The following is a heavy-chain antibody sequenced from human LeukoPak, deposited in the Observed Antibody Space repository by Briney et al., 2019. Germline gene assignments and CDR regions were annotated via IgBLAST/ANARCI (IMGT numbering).Heavy chain of an antibody. CDR3: AREDRIQLWLNGIDY. V-gene: IGHV3-48*04. J-gene: IGHJ4*02. CDR2: ISSSSSTI. Sequence: GGSLRLSCAASGFTFSSYSMNWVRQAPGKGLEWVSYISSSSSTIYYADSVKGRFTISRDNAKNSLYLQMNSLRAEDTAVYYCAREDRIQLWLNGIDYWGQGTLVTVSS. D-gene: IGHD5-18*01. CDR1: GFTFSSYS.